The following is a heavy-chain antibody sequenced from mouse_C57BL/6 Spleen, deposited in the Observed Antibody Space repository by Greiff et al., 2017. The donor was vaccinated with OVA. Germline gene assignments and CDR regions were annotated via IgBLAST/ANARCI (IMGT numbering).Heavy chain of an antibody. CDR2: INPSTGGT. Sequence: VQLQQSGPELVKPGASVKISCKASGYSFTGYYMNWVKQSPEKSLEWIGEINPSTGGTTYNQKFKAKATLTVDKSSSTAYMQLKSLTSEDSAVYYCSRAYYGSSPHFAYWGQGTLVTVSA. CDR3: SRAYYGSSPHFAY. V-gene: IGHV1-42*01. J-gene: IGHJ3*01. D-gene: IGHD1-1*01. CDR1: GYSFTGYY.